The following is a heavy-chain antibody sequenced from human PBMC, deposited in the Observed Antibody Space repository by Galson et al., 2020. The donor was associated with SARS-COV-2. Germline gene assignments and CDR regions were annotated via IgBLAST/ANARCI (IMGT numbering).Heavy chain of an antibody. CDR3: ARDNKLFCSNSDTCYWGIDY. CDR2: IGQDGNGK. D-gene: IGHD2-2*01. V-gene: IGHV3-7*05. CDR1: GFSFSTFW. J-gene: IGHJ4*02. Sequence: TGGSLRLSCAASGFSFSTFWMSWVRQAPGKGLEWVADIGQDGNGKYYVDSLKGRFTISRDNAENSLYLQMDSLRAEDTAVYYCARDNKLFCSNSDTCYWGIDYWGQGTLVTVSS.